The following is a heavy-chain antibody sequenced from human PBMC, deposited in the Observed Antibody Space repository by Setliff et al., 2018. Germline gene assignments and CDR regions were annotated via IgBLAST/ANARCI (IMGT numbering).Heavy chain of an antibody. V-gene: IGHV3-7*01. CDR1: GFIFSESW. D-gene: IGHD1-1*01. Sequence: GGSLRLSCAASGFIFSESWMSWVRQAPGKGLEWVADIKVHGSERYYVDSVKGRFTISRDDAKNSLYLQMNSLRAEDTALYYCVRDWSDHQEDRFGSWGQGTLVTVSS. J-gene: IGHJ4*02. CDR2: IKVHGSER. CDR3: VRDWSDHQEDRFGS.